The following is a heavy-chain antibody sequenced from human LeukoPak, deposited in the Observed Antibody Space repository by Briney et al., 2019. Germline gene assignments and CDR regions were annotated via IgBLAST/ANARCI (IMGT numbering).Heavy chain of an antibody. Sequence: SETLSLTCTVSGDSISTSNSYWGWIRQPPGKGLEWIGSIYYSGSTYYNPSLKSRVTISVDTSKNQFSLKLSSVTAADTAVYYCARDYDFWSGYVVDYWGQGTLVTVSS. CDR3: ARDYDFWSGYVVDY. CDR2: IYYSGST. CDR1: GDSISTSNSY. V-gene: IGHV4-39*07. D-gene: IGHD3-3*01. J-gene: IGHJ4*02.